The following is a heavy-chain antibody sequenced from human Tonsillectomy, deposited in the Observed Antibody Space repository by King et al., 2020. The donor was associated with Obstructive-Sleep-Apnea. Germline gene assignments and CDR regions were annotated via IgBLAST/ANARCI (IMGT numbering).Heavy chain of an antibody. Sequence: VQLVESGGGVVQPGRSLRLSCAASGFSFRSFGMHWVRQAPGKGLEWVALISYDGSNNYYADSVKGRFTISRDNSRNTLYLQMNSLRAEDTAVYSCAKSDSGESIWFDPWGQGTLVTVSS. CDR1: GFSFRSFG. CDR3: AKSDSGESIWFDP. V-gene: IGHV3-30*18. D-gene: IGHD4-17*01. CDR2: ISYDGSNN. J-gene: IGHJ5*02.